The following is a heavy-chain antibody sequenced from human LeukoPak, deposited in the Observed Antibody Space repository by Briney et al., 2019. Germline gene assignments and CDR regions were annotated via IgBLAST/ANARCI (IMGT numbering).Heavy chain of an antibody. V-gene: IGHV3-23*01. CDR3: AKALLWFGEYPRDFDY. CDR1: GFTFSSYA. D-gene: IGHD3-10*01. J-gene: IGHJ4*02. Sequence: GGSLRLSCAVSGFTFSSYAMSWVRQAPGKGLEWVSAISGSGGSTYYADSVKGRFTISRDNSKNTLYLQMNSLRAEDTAVYYCAKALLWFGEYPRDFDYWGQGTLVTVSS. CDR2: ISGSGGST.